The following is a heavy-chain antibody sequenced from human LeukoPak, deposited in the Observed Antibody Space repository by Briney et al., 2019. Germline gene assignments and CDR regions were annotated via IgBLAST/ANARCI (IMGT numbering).Heavy chain of an antibody. J-gene: IGHJ5*02. CDR3: ARGVGVVTWNWFDP. V-gene: IGHV1-2*02. CDR2: ILPNSGGT. D-gene: IGHD2-2*01. Sequence: GASVKVSCKASGYTFTGYYMDWVRQAPGQGLEWMGWILPNSGGTKYAQKFQGRVTMTRDKSISTAYMELSSLTSDDTAVYYCARGVGVVTWNWFDPWGQGTLVTVSS. CDR1: GYTFTGYY.